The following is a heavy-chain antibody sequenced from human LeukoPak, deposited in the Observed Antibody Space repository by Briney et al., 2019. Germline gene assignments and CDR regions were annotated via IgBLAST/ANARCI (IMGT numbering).Heavy chain of an antibody. CDR3: ASGYSGYDPLRFDP. CDR1: GFTFSSYA. Sequence: GGSLRLSCAASGFTFSSYAMHWVRQAPGKGLEWVAVISYDGSNKYYADSVKGRFTISRDNSKNTLYLQMNSLRAEDTAVYYCASGYSGYDPLRFDPWGQGTLVTVSP. V-gene: IGHV3-30-3*01. CDR2: ISYDGSNK. D-gene: IGHD5-12*01. J-gene: IGHJ5*02.